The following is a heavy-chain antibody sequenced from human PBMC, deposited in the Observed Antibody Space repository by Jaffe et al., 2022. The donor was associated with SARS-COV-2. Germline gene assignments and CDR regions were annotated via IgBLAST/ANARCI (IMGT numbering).Heavy chain of an antibody. CDR1: GFTFSSYV. CDR3: VKDLSGSYSFDC. CDR2: ITFNGGPT. Sequence: EVQLVESGGGLVQPGGSLRLSCSASGFTFSSYVMHWVRQAPGKGLEFVSAITFNGGPTYYADSVKGRFTISRDNSKKTLYLQMSSLRTEDTAVYYCVKDLSGSYSFDCWGQGTLVTVSS. V-gene: IGHV3-64D*09. D-gene: IGHD1-26*01. J-gene: IGHJ4*02.